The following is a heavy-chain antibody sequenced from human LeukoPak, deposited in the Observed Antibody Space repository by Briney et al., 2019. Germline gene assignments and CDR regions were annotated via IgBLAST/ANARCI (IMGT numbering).Heavy chain of an antibody. CDR2: IHYSGRT. D-gene: IGHD2-15*01. V-gene: IGHV4-39*01. CDR1: GDSISRSGYY. CDR3: ARQKDSPCFRYYFDY. J-gene: IGHJ4*02. Sequence: SETLSLTYTVSGDSISRSGYYWGWIRLPPGKGLEWIGSIHYSGRTYYNPSLKSRVTISVDTSMHQFYLKLSSVTAADTAVYYCARQKDSPCFRYYFDYWGQGSLVTVSS.